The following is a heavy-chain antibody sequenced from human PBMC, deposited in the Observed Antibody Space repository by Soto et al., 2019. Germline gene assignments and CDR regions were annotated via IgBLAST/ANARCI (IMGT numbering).Heavy chain of an antibody. CDR2: IYHSGST. CDR1: GYSISSGYY. CDR3: ATYRDSSGYYYWFDT. J-gene: IGHJ5*02. V-gene: IGHV4-38-2*01. D-gene: IGHD3-22*01. Sequence: PSETLSLTCAVSGYSISSGYYWGWIRQPPGKGLEWIGSIYHSGSTYYNPSLKSRVTISVDTSKNQFSLKLSSVTAADTAVYYCATYRDSSGYYYWFDTWGQGTLVTVSS.